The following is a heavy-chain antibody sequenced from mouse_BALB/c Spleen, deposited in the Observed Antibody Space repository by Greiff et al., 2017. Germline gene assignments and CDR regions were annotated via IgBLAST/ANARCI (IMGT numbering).Heavy chain of an antibody. J-gene: IGHJ3*01. CDR2: ISSGSSTI. V-gene: IGHV5-17*02. D-gene: IGHD2-4*01. CDR3: ARLGITTGFAY. CDR1: GFTFSSFG. Sequence: EVQLQQSGGGLVQPGGSRKLSCAASGFTFSSFGMHWVRQAPEKGLEWVAYISSGSSTIYYADTVKGRFTISRDNPKNTLFLQMTSLRSEDTAMFYCARLGITTGFAYWGQGTLVTVSA.